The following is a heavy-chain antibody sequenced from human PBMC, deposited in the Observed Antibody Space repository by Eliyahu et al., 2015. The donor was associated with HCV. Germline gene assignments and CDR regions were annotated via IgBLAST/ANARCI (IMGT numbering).Heavy chain of an antibody. V-gene: IGHV4-59*08. D-gene: IGHD6-13*01. J-gene: IGHJ6*02. CDR3: ARLPPLGAAGAVNYYYAMDV. CDR2: IYYSGTT. Sequence: QVQLQESGPGPVKPSETLSLTCTVSGVXLSXYYXSWVRQPPGKGLEXIGXIYYSGTTDYNPXLRSRVTMSVDMSYNQFSLKMTSVTAADTAVYYCARLPPLGAAGAVNYYYAMDVWGQGTAVSVSS. CDR1: GVXLSXYY.